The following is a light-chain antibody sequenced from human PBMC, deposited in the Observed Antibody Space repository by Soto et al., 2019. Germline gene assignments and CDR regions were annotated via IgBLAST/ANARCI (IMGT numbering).Light chain of an antibody. CDR2: LGS. CDR3: MQALHTPYT. CDR1: QSLLHSNGYNY. V-gene: IGKV2-28*01. Sequence: DIVMTQSPLSLPVTPGEPASISCRSSQSLLHSNGYNYLDWYLQKPGQSPQLLTYLGSNGASGVPDRVSGSGSGTDFTLKISRVEAEDVGVYYCMQALHTPYTFGQGTKLEIK. J-gene: IGKJ2*01.